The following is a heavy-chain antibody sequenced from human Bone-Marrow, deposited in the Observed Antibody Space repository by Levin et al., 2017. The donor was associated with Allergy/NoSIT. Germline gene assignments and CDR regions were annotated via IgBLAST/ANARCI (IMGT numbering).Heavy chain of an antibody. CDR1: GYSFINYD. D-gene: IGHD6-19*01. V-gene: IGHV1-8*01. Sequence: ASVKVSCRASGYSFINYDLSWVRQAAGQRLEWMGWINPNRGNTGYPQKFQGRVSMTINTSISTAYMELRSLTSDDTAVYYCARGLMRRGGWSEALPNWFDPWGQGTLVTVSS. CDR2: INPNRGNT. CDR3: ARGLMRRGGWSEALPNWFDP. J-gene: IGHJ5*02.